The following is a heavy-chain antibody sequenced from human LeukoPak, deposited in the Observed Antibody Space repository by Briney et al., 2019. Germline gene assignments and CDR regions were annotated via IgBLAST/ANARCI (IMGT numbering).Heavy chain of an antibody. CDR3: ARKAVYYYGMDV. CDR2: IFPGDSET. Sequence: GESLKISCKGAGYSFTTYWIAWVRQMPGKGLEWMGIIFPGDSETIYGPSFQGQVTISADNSITTAYLQWSSLKASDTAMYYCARKAVYYYGMDVWGQGTAVTVSS. J-gene: IGHJ6*02. CDR1: GYSFTTYW. V-gene: IGHV5-51*01. D-gene: IGHD1-14*01.